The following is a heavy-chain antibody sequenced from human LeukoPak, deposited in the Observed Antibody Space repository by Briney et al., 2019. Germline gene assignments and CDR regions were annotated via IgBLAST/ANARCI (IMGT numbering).Heavy chain of an antibody. D-gene: IGHD3-22*01. Sequence: GGSLRLSCAASGFTFSSYGMHWVRQAPGKGLEWVAVISYDGSNKYYADSVKGRFTISRDNSKNTLYLQMNSLRAEDTAVYYCAKAWSLLVYYDSSGYPFDYWGQGTLVTVSS. CDR2: ISYDGSNK. V-gene: IGHV3-30*18. J-gene: IGHJ4*02. CDR1: GFTFSSYG. CDR3: AKAWSLLVYYDSSGYPFDY.